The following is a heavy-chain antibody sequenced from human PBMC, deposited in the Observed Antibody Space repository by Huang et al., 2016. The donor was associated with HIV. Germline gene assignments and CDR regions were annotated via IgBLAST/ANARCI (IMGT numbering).Heavy chain of an antibody. J-gene: IGHJ5*02. CDR3: ARGMVRGVTLNWFDP. CDR2: IYSGGST. CDR1: GFTVSSTY. Sequence: EVQLVETGGGLIQPGGSLRLSCAASGFTVSSTYMSWVRQAPGKGLGWVSVIYSGGSTYYADSVKGRFTISRDNSKNTLYLQMNSLRAEDTAVYYCARGMVRGVTLNWFDPWGQGTLVTVSS. D-gene: IGHD3-10*01. V-gene: IGHV3-53*02.